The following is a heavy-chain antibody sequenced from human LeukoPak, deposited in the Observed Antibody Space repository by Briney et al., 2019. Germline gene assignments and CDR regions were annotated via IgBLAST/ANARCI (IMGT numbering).Heavy chain of an antibody. D-gene: IGHD3/OR15-3a*01. CDR2: ISDSGGST. Sequence: GGSLRLSCAVSGITLSNYGMSWVRQAPGKGLEWVAGISDSGGSTKYADSVKGRFTTSRDNPKNTLFLQMNSLRADDTAVYFCAKRGFVNRVFLVGFHKEAYYFESWGQGALVTVSS. V-gene: IGHV3-23*01. CDR3: AKRGFVNRVFLVGFHKEAYYFES. J-gene: IGHJ4*02. CDR1: GITLSNYG.